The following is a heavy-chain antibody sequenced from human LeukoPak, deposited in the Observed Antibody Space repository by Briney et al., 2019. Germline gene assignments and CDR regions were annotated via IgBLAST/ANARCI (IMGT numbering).Heavy chain of an antibody. CDR3: ARAGMVGATHHFDY. Sequence: PSETLSLTCTVSGGSISSYYWSWIRQPPGKGLEWIGYIYYSGSTNYNPSLKSRVTISVDTSKNQFSPKLSSVTAADTAVYYCARAGMVGATHHFDYWGQGTLVTVSS. CDR1: GGSISSYY. J-gene: IGHJ4*02. V-gene: IGHV4-59*01. CDR2: IYYSGST. D-gene: IGHD1-26*01.